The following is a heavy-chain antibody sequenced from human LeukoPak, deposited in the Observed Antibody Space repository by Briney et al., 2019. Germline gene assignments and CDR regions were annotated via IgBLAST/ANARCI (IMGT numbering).Heavy chain of an antibody. V-gene: IGHV1-69*05. D-gene: IGHD2-2*01. Sequence: SVKVSCKASGGTFSSYAISWVRQAPGQGLEWMGGIIPIFGTANYAQKFQGRVTITTDESTSTAYMELSSLRSEDTAVYYCARDLRPNCSSTSCSWDYWGQGTLVTVSS. CDR1: GGTFSSYA. CDR3: ARDLRPNCSSTSCSWDY. J-gene: IGHJ4*02. CDR2: IIPIFGTA.